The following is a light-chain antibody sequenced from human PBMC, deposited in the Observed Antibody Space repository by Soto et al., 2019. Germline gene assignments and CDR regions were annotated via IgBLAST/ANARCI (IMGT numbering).Light chain of an antibody. Sequence: QSALTQPASVSGSPGPSITISCTGTSSDGGGYNSVSWYQQHPGKAPKLMIYDVSNRPSGVSNRFSGSKSGNTASLTISGLQAEDEADCYCSSYTSSSTFYVFGTGTKLTVL. J-gene: IGLJ1*01. CDR1: SSDGGGYNS. V-gene: IGLV2-14*01. CDR3: SSYTSSSTFYV. CDR2: DVS.